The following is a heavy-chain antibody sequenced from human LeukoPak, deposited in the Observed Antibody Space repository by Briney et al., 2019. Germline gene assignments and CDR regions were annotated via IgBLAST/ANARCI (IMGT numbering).Heavy chain of an antibody. CDR3: ARGYCSGGTCYLVENWLDP. CDR2: INPNSGGT. J-gene: IGHJ5*02. Sequence: GASVKVSCKASGYTFTGYYMHWVRQAPGQGLEWVGRINPNSGGTDYAQNFQGRVTMTRDTSISTAYMELSRQRSDDTAVYYCARGYCSGGTCYLVENWLDPWGQGTLVTVSS. V-gene: IGHV1-2*06. CDR1: GYTFTGYY. D-gene: IGHD2-15*01.